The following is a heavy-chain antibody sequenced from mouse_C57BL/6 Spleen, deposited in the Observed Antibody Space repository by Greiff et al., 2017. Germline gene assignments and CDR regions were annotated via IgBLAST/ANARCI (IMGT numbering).Heavy chain of an antibody. V-gene: IGHV1-55*01. Sequence: QVQLQQPGAELVKPGASVKMSCKASGYTFTSYWITWVKQRPGQGLEWIGDIYPGSGSTNYNEKFKSKATLTVDKSSSTAYMQRSSLTSEDSAVYYCARHGGLFDYWCQGTTLTVSS. D-gene: IGHD3-1*01. CDR1: GYTFTSYW. J-gene: IGHJ2*01. CDR2: IYPGSGST. CDR3: ARHGGLFDY.